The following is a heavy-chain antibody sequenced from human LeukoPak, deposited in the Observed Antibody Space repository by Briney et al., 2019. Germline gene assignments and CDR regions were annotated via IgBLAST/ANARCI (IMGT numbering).Heavy chain of an antibody. CDR3: AVGSSTHYYFDY. CDR2: IYYSGST. D-gene: IGHD2/OR15-2a*01. Sequence: SETLSLTCTVSGGSISSYYWSWIRQPPGKGLEWIGYIYYSGSTNYNPSLKSRVTISVDTSKNQISLKLSSVTAADTAVYYCAVGSSTHYYFDYWGQGTLVTVSS. V-gene: IGHV4-59*01. J-gene: IGHJ4*02. CDR1: GGSISSYY.